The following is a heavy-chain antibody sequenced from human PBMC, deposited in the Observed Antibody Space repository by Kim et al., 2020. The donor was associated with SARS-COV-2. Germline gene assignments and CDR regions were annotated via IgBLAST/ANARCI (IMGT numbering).Heavy chain of an antibody. Sequence: GESLKISCTNSGYAFGSHWIAWVRQMPGKGPEWMGTIYPGDSDTKYSPSFQGQVTISADMSLSVVSLQWSSLKAWDSATYYCSSHSGGPAPYG. D-gene: IGHD1-26*01. CDR3: SSHSGGPAPYG. J-gene: IGHJ6*01. CDR2: IYPGDSDT. V-gene: IGHV5-51*01. CDR1: GYAFGSHW.